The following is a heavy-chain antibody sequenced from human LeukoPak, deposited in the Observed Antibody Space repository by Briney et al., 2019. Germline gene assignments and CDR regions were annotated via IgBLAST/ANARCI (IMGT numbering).Heavy chain of an antibody. Sequence: GGSLRLSCAVSGFTFSSYAMAWVRQAPGEGLDWVSSINDNGRSTFYPDSVKGRFTISRDNSNNTLYLQMNSLRAEDTAVYYCARDASSGWRYYFDYWGQGTLVTVSS. D-gene: IGHD6-19*01. CDR1: GFTFSSYA. CDR3: ARDASSGWRYYFDY. V-gene: IGHV3-23*01. J-gene: IGHJ4*02. CDR2: INDNGRST.